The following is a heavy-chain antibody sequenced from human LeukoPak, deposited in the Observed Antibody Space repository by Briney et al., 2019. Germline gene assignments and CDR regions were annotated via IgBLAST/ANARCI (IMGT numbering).Heavy chain of an antibody. J-gene: IGHJ4*02. CDR3: ARDPSDYGDSRFGY. Sequence: GASVKVSCKASGYTFTSYDINWVRQATGQGLEWMGWMNPNSGGTNYAQKFQGRVTMTRDTSISTAYMELSRLRSDDTAVYYCARDPSDYGDSRFGYWGQGTLVTVSS. CDR1: GYTFTSYD. CDR2: MNPNSGGT. D-gene: IGHD4-17*01. V-gene: IGHV1-2*02.